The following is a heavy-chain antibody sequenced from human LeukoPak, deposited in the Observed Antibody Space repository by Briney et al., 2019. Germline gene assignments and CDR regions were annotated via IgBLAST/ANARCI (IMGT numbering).Heavy chain of an antibody. CDR2: GDYSGGT. D-gene: IGHD6-19*01. J-gene: IGHJ4*02. CDR1: GDSFTSVTDY. V-gene: IGHV4-39*07. Sequence: PSETLSLTCIVSGDSFTSVTDYWAWIRQPPGKGVEWIASGDYSGGTYYNPSLESRVAISADMSKNQISLKLTSVTGADTAVYYCAGERGEEYSSGWYKTNYFYNWGQGIRVTVSS. CDR3: AGERGEEYSSGWYKTNYFYN.